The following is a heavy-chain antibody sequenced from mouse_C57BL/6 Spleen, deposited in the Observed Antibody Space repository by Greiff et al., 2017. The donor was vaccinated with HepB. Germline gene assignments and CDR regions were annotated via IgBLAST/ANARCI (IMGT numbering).Heavy chain of an antibody. Sequence: EVMLVESGGGMVQPGGSMKLSCVASGFTFSNYWMNWVRQSPEKGLEWVAQIRLKSDNYATHYAESVKGRFTISRDDSKSSVYLQMNNLRAEDTGIYYCTDGSSSLYAMDYWGQGTSVTVSS. CDR2: IRLKSDNYAT. V-gene: IGHV6-3*01. D-gene: IGHD1-1*01. CDR3: TDGSSSLYAMDY. CDR1: GFTFSNYW. J-gene: IGHJ4*01.